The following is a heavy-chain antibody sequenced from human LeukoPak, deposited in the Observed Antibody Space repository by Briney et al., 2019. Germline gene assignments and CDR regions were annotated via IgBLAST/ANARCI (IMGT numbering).Heavy chain of an antibody. J-gene: IGHJ6*02. V-gene: IGHV3-74*01. CDR2: INTDGTST. D-gene: IGHD2-2*01. CDR1: GVTYSNSW. Sequence: VGSLRLSCAAAGVTYSNSWMQCVRQVPGKSLVWVSRINTDGTSTSYADSVRGRFIISRDNAKNTLYLQMNSLRAEDTAVYYCARPQQGGTTRSHGLDVWGQGTTVTVSS. CDR3: ARPQQGGTTRSHGLDV.